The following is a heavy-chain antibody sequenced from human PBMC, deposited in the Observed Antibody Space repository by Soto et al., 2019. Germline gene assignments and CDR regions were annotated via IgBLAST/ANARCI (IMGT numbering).Heavy chain of an antibody. Sequence: QVHLVQSGAEVKKPGASVNVSCKTSGYTFTRNGISWVRQTPGQGLEWMGWISRKSGNIKYAQKFQGRVIMTTDTSTSTAYMELRSLRSDDTAVYYCVKDRDSNSWPSRDVWGPGTTVTVSS. CDR1: GYTFTRNG. V-gene: IGHV1-18*01. J-gene: IGHJ6*02. CDR3: VKDRDSNSWPSRDV. CDR2: ISRKSGNI. D-gene: IGHD3-22*01.